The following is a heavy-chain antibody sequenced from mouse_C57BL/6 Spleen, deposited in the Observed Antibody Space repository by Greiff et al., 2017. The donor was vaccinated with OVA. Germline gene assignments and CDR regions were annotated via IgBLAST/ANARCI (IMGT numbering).Heavy chain of an antibody. CDR1: GFTFSDYG. D-gene: IGHD1-1*01. V-gene: IGHV5-17*01. Sequence: EVMLVESGGGLVKPGGSLKLSCAASGFTFSDYGMHWVRQAPEKGLEWVAYISSGSSTIYYADTVKGRFTISRDNAKNTLFLQMTSLRSEDTAMYYCARDLYYYGSSYAMDYLGQGTSVTVSS. CDR2: ISSGSSTI. J-gene: IGHJ4*01. CDR3: ARDLYYYGSSYAMDY.